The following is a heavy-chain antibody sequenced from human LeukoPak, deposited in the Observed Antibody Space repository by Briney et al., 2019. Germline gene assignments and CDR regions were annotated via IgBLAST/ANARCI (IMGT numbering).Heavy chain of an antibody. D-gene: IGHD2-15*01. CDR2: IIPILGIA. CDR3: ARDISGGSFDI. J-gene: IGHJ3*02. V-gene: IGHV1-69*04. Sequence: SVKVSCKASGGTFSSYAISWVRQAPGQGLEWMGRIIPILGIANYAQKFQGRVTITADKSTSTAYMELSSLRSEDTAVYYCARDISGGSFDIWGQGTMVTVSS. CDR1: GGTFSSYA.